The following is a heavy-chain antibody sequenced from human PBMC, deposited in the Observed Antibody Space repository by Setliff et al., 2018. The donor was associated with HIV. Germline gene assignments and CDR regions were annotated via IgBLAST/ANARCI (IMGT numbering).Heavy chain of an antibody. CDR1: GDTDFY. J-gene: IGHJ4*02. V-gene: IGHV4-4*08. D-gene: IGHD6-6*01. CDR2: MYHSGST. Sequence: SETLSLTCAVSGDTDFYWSWIRQSPGKGLEWIGYMYHSGSTHYNPSLKSRVTISVDTSKNQFSLKLSSVTAADTAVYYCARYSSSLEFDYWGQGTLVTVSS. CDR3: ARYSSSLEFDY.